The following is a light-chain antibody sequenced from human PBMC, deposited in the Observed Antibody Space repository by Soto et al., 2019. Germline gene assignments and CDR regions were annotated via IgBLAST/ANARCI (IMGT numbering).Light chain of an antibody. V-gene: IGLV8-61*01. Sequence: QAVVTQEPSFSVSPGRTVTLTCGLSSGSVSTSYYPSWYQQTPGQAPRTLIYSTNTRSSGVPDRFSGSILGNKAALTIAGAQADDESDYYGVLYMGSGIWVFGGGTQLTVL. CDR3: VLYMGSGIWV. J-gene: IGLJ3*02. CDR1: SGSVSTSYY. CDR2: STN.